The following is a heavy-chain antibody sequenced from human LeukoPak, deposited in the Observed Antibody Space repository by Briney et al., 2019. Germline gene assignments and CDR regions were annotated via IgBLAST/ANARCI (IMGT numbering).Heavy chain of an antibody. CDR1: GFIFSNAW. CDR3: TRQAFDI. J-gene: IGHJ3*02. CDR2: IRSKAYGGTT. V-gene: IGHV3-49*04. Sequence: GGSLRLSCAASGFIFSNAWMSWVRQAPGKGLEWVGFIRSKAYGGTTEYAASVKGRFTISRDDSKSIAYLQMNSLKTEDTAVYYCTRQAFDIWGQGTMVTVSS.